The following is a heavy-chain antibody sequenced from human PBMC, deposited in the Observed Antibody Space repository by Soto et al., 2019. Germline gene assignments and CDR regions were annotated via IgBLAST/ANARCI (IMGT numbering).Heavy chain of an antibody. J-gene: IGHJ4*02. CDR2: IYYSGST. CDR3: ARVRKESVTIFGVVIRYYFDY. D-gene: IGHD3-3*01. Sequence: LSLTCTVSGGSISSGGYYWSWIRQHPGKGLEWIGYIYYSGSTYYNPSLKSRVTISVDTSKNQFSLKLSSVTAADTAVYYCARVRKESVTIFGVVIRYYFDYWGQGTLVTVSS. V-gene: IGHV4-31*03. CDR1: GGSISSGGYY.